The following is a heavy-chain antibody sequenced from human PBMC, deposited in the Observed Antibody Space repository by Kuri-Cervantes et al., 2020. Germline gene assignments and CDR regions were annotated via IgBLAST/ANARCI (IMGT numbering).Heavy chain of an antibody. V-gene: IGHV3-7*01. D-gene: IGHD3-10*01. CDR3: ARWEGYYGSGSYSYYMDV. CDR1: GFIFSNYW. Sequence: GESLKISCAASGFIFSNYWMSWVRQAPGKGLEWVTNINQDGSDKYYVDSVKGRFTISRDNAKNSLYLQMNSLRAEDTAVYYCARWEGYYGSGSYSYYMDVWGKGTTVTVSS. CDR2: INQDGSDK. J-gene: IGHJ6*03.